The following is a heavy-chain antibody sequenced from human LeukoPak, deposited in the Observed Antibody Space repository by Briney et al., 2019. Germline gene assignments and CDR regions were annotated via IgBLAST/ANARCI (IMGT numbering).Heavy chain of an antibody. CDR3: AREKTSSGTGWLDP. CDR1: GFTFRSYS. CDR2: MSGSTTFM. J-gene: IGHJ5*02. D-gene: IGHD2-8*02. V-gene: IGHV3-21*01. Sequence: PGGSLRLSCVASGFTFRSYSMNWVRQAPGKGLEWVASMSGSTTFMYYSDSVKGRFTISRYNVKNSVYLQMNSLRVEDTAIYYCAREKTSSGTGWLDPWGQGILVTVSS.